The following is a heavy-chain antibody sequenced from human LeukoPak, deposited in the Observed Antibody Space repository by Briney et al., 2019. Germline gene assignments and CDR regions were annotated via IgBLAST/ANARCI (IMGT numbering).Heavy chain of an antibody. CDR1: GGSISSSSYY. Sequence: SETLSLTCTVSGGSISSSSYYWGWIRQPPGKGLEWIARIYYSGSTYYNPSLKSRVTISVDTSKNQFSLKLSSVTAADTAVYYCATYDSSGYYPYWYFDLWGRGTLVTVSS. V-gene: IGHV4-39*01. CDR2: IYYSGST. CDR3: ATYDSSGYYPYWYFDL. J-gene: IGHJ2*01. D-gene: IGHD3-22*01.